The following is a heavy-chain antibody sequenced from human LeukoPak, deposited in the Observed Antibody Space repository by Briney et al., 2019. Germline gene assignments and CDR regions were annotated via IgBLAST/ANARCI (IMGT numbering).Heavy chain of an antibody. CDR3: ARDHGIPGSGSYKFDY. D-gene: IGHD3-10*01. V-gene: IGHV3-21*06. Sequence: GGSLRLSCAPSGFTFSSYSMNWVRQAPGKGLEWVSSISSASTYIYYADSVKGRFTISRDYAKNLLYLQMSSLRVEDTAVYYCARDHGIPGSGSYKFDYWGQGTLVTVSS. CDR2: ISSASTYI. CDR1: GFTFSSYS. J-gene: IGHJ4*02.